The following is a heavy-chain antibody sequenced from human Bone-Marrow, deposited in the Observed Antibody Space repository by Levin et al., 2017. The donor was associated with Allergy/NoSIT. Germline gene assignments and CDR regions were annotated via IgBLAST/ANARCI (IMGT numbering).Heavy chain of an antibody. D-gene: IGHD6-19*01. CDR1: GGSISSYY. CDR3: ARARGWYPPFDY. CDR2: IYYSGST. Sequence: RSQTLSLTCTVSGGSISSYYWSWIRQPPGKGLEWIGYIYYSGSTNYNPSLKSRVTISVDTSKNQFSLKLSSVTAADTAVYYCARARGWYPPFDYWGQGTLVTVSS. J-gene: IGHJ4*02. V-gene: IGHV4-59*01.